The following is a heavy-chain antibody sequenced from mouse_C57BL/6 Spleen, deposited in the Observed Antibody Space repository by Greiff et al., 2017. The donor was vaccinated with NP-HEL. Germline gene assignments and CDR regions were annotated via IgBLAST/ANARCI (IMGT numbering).Heavy chain of an antibody. CDR2: IDPSDSYT. D-gene: IGHD2-4*01. CDR1: GYTFTSYW. J-gene: IGHJ2*01. Sequence: QVQLQQPGAELVRPGTSVKLSCKASGYTFTSYWMHWVKQRPGQGLEWIGVIDPSDSYTNYNQKFKGKATLTVDTSSSTAYMQLSSLTSEDSAVYYCARRGYYDYDRVDYWGQGTTLTVSS. CDR3: ARRGYYDYDRVDY. V-gene: IGHV1-59*01.